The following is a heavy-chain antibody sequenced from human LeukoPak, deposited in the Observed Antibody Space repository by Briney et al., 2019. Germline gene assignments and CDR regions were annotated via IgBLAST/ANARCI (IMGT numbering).Heavy chain of an antibody. CDR3: ATFELAYCGGDCYSV. CDR2: FDPEDGET. D-gene: IGHD2-21*02. J-gene: IGHJ4*02. Sequence: ASVKVSCKVSGYTLTELSMHWVRQAPGKGLEWMGGFDPEDGETIYAQKFQGRVTMTEDTSTDTAYMELSSLRPEDTAVYYCATFELAYCGGDCYSVWGQGTLVTVSS. V-gene: IGHV1-24*01. CDR1: GYTLTELS.